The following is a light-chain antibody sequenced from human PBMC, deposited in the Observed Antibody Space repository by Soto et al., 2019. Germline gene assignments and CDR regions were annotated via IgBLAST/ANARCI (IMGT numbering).Light chain of an antibody. CDR1: SSNIGSNY. CDR3: GTWDSSLPGSVV. Sequence: QSVLTQPPSVSAAPGEKVSISCSGGSSNIGSNYVSWYQQLPGAAPKLLIYDNNKRPSGIPDRFSGSTSGTSATLGITGLQTGDEADYYCGTWDSSLPGSVVFGGGTKVTVL. CDR2: DNN. J-gene: IGLJ2*01. V-gene: IGLV1-51*01.